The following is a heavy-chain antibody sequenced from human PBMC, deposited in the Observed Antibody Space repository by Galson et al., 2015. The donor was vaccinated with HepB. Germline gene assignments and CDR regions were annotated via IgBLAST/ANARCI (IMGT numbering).Heavy chain of an antibody. CDR1: GDSVSSQSTA. CDR3: ARRPGIAVAGAFFDY. CDR2: TYYRSKWYN. V-gene: IGHV6-1*01. Sequence: CAISGDSVSSQSTAWNWIRQSPSRGLEWQGRTYYRSKWYNDYAVSVKSRITINPDTSKNQFSLKLSTVTAADTAVYYCARRPGIAVAGAFFDYWGQGTLVTVSS. J-gene: IGHJ4*02. D-gene: IGHD6-19*01.